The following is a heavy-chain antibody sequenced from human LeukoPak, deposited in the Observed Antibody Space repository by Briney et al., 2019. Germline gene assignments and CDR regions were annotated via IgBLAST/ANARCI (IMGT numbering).Heavy chain of an antibody. D-gene: IGHD6-13*01. V-gene: IGHV3-53*01. Sequence: GGSLRLSCAASGFTVSSNYMSWVRQAPGKGLEWVSVIYSDGRTYYADSVKGRFTISRDNSKNTLYLQMNSLRAEDTAVYYCAKGNSAIAAAGTSGDYWGQGTLVTVSS. CDR3: AKGNSAIAAAGTSGDY. J-gene: IGHJ4*02. CDR2: IYSDGRT. CDR1: GFTVSSNY.